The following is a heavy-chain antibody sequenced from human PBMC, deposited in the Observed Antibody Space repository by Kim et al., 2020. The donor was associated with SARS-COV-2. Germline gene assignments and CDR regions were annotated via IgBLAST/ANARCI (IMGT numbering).Heavy chain of an antibody. V-gene: IGHV1-69*13. CDR3: ARGLVGATPRGYFQH. Sequence: SVKVSCKASGGTFSSYAISWVRQAPGQGLEWMGGIIPIFGTANYAQKFQGRVTNTADESTSTAYMELSSLRSEDTAVYYCARGLVGATPRGYFQHWGQGTLVSVSS. CDR1: GGTFSSYA. D-gene: IGHD1-26*01. CDR2: IIPIFGTA. J-gene: IGHJ1*01.